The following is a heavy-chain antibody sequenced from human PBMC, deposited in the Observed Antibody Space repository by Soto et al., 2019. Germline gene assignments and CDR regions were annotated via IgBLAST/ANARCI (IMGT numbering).Heavy chain of an antibody. CDR3: ATMSNSTSWYVPRINFYYYYGMDV. CDR2: IIPIFGTA. CDR1: GGTFSSYA. D-gene: IGHD6-13*01. J-gene: IGHJ6*02. V-gene: IGHV1-69*12. Sequence: QVQLVQSGAEVKKPGSSVKVSCKASGGTFSSYAISWVRQAPGQGLEWMGGIIPIFGTANYAQKFQGRVTITADESTRTANIERRSRRSKDTAVYYCATMSNSTSWYVPRINFYYYYGMDVWGQGTTVTVSS.